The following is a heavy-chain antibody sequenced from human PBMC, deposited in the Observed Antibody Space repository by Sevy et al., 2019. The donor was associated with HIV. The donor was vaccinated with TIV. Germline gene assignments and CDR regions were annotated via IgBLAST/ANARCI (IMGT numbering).Heavy chain of an antibody. CDR1: GFTFSSYS. CDR3: ARGLHYYDSSGYNRPFDY. Sequence: GGSLRLSCAASGFTFSSYSMNWVRQAPGKGLEWVSSISSSSSYIYYADSVKGRFTISRDNAKNSLYLQMNSLRAEDTAVYYCARGLHYYDSSGYNRPFDYWGQGTLVTVSS. CDR2: ISSSSSYI. V-gene: IGHV3-21*01. J-gene: IGHJ4*02. D-gene: IGHD3-22*01.